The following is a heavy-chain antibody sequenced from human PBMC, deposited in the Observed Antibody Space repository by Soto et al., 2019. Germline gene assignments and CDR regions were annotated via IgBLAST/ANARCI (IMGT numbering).Heavy chain of an antibody. J-gene: IGHJ4*02. Sequence: SEALSLTSTGSGGSISNYYWSWVRQPPGKGLEWIGYIFYSGSTNYNPSLKSRVTISVDTSKNQFSLKLSSVTAADTAVHFCAGNSYEITGYSLSPYYFDYWGPGTPVTVSS. CDR2: IFYSGST. D-gene: IGHD3-16*01. V-gene: IGHV4-59*08. CDR3: AGNSYEITGYSLSPYYFDY. CDR1: GGSISNYY.